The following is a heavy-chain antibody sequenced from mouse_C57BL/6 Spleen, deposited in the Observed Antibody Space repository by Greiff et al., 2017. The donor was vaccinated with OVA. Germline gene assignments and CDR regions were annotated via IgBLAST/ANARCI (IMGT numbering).Heavy chain of an antibody. CDR2: IYPRSGNT. CDR1: GYTFTSYG. J-gene: IGHJ3*01. V-gene: IGHV1-81*01. CDR3: ARDYGSSYGVCFAY. D-gene: IGHD1-1*01. Sequence: QVQLQQSGAELARPGASVKLSCKASGYTFTSYGISWVKQRTGQGLEWIGEIYPRSGNTYYNEKFKGKATLTADKYSSTAYMELRSLTSEDSAVYFCARDYGSSYGVCFAYWGQGTLVTVSA.